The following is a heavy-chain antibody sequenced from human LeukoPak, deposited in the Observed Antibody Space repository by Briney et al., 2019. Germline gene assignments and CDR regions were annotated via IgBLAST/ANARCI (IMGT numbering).Heavy chain of an antibody. Sequence: ASVKVSCKASGYTFTGYCMHWVRQAPGQGLEWMGWINPNSGGTNYAQKFQGRVTMTRDTSISTAYMELSRLRSDDTAVYYCAGGYCSGGSCYSFDYWGQGTLVTVSS. CDR3: AGGYCSGGSCYSFDY. CDR1: GYTFTGYC. J-gene: IGHJ4*02. D-gene: IGHD2-15*01. CDR2: INPNSGGT. V-gene: IGHV1-2*02.